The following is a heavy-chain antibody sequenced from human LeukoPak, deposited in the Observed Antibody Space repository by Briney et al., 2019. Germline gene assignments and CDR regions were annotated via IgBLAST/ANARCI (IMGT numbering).Heavy chain of an antibody. CDR1: GFTFSSYE. D-gene: IGHD6-19*01. V-gene: IGHV3-48*03. Sequence: GGSLRLSCAASGFTFSSYEMNWVRQAPGKGLEWVSYISSGGSTIYYADSVKGRFTISRDNAKNSLYLQMNSLRAEDTAVYYCARVSYSSGWYGGAYFDYWGQGTLVTVSS. CDR2: ISSGGSTI. CDR3: ARVSYSSGWYGGAYFDY. J-gene: IGHJ4*02.